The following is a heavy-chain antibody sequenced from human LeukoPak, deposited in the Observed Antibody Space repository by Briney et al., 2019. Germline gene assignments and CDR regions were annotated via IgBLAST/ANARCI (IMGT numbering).Heavy chain of an antibody. CDR2: MTPNSSNT. D-gene: IGHD2-15*01. Sequence: GASVKLSCKTSEYTFTSYDINWVRPATGQGLEWMGWMTPNSSNTDYAQKFQGRVTMTRDTSINTAYMELSSLRSEDTAVYYCARVPSLGYCSGGSCYRFDYWGQGTLVTVSS. CDR1: EYTFTSYD. V-gene: IGHV1-8*02. J-gene: IGHJ4*02. CDR3: ARVPSLGYCSGGSCYRFDY.